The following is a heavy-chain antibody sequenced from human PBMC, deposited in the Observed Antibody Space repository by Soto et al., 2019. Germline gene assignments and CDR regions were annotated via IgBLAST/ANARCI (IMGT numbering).Heavy chain of an antibody. CDR2: ISGSGGST. J-gene: IGHJ4*02. Sequence: GGSLRLSCAASGFTFSSYAMSWVRQAPGKGLEWVSAISGSGGSTYYADSVKGRFTISRDNSKNTLYLQMNSLRAEDTAVYYCAKALYSGYDFGYFDYWGQGTLVTVSS. CDR1: GFTFSSYA. V-gene: IGHV3-23*01. CDR3: AKALYSGYDFGYFDY. D-gene: IGHD5-12*01.